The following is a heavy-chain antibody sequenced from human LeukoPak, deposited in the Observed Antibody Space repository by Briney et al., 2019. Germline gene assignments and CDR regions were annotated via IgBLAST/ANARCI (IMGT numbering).Heavy chain of an antibody. J-gene: IGHJ4*02. CDR3: AKDTPLFTNWRKNYYFDY. CDR2: ISGSGGST. V-gene: IGHV3-23*01. D-gene: IGHD2-8*01. Sequence: PGGSLRLSCAASGFTFSSYAMSWVRQAPGKGLEWVSAISGSGGSTYYADSVKGRFTISRDNSKNTLYLQMNSLRAEDTAVYYCAKDTPLFTNWRKNYYFDYWGQGTLVTVSS. CDR1: GFTFSSYA.